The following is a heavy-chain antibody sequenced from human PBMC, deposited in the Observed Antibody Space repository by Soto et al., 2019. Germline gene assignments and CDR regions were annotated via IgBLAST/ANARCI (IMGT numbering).Heavy chain of an antibody. CDR1: GFTFSSYA. Sequence: GGSLRLSCAASGFTFSSYAMSWVRQSPGKGLEWVSAISGSGGSTYYADSVKGRFTTSRDSSKNTLYLQMNSLRAEDTAVYYCAKGYTARLFDYWGQGTLVTVSS. CDR3: AKGYTARLFDY. D-gene: IGHD5-18*01. J-gene: IGHJ4*02. CDR2: ISGSGGST. V-gene: IGHV3-23*01.